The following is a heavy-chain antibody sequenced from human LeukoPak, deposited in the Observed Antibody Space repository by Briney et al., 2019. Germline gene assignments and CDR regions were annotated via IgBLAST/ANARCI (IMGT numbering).Heavy chain of an antibody. Sequence: PGGSLRLSCAASGFTFSSYSMNWVRQAPGKGLEWVSYISSSSSTIYYADSVKGRFTISRDNAKNSLYLQMNSLRAEDTAVYYCARGRGSFGVVMRRGYYFDYWGQGTLVTVSS. V-gene: IGHV3-48*04. CDR1: GFTFSSYS. CDR2: ISSSSSTI. CDR3: ARGRGSFGVVMRRGYYFDY. J-gene: IGHJ4*02. D-gene: IGHD3-3*01.